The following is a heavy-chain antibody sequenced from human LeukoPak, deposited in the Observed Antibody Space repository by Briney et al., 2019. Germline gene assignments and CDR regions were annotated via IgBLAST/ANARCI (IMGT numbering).Heavy chain of an antibody. Sequence: ASVKVSCKASGYTFTSYDINWVRQATGQGLEWMGWMNPNSGNTGYAQKFQGRVTITRNTSISTAYMELSSLRSEDTAVYYCARGRVTPGWFDPRGQGTLVTVSS. D-gene: IGHD2-21*02. CDR3: ARGRVTPGWFDP. J-gene: IGHJ5*02. CDR1: GYTFTSYD. CDR2: MNPNSGNT. V-gene: IGHV1-8*03.